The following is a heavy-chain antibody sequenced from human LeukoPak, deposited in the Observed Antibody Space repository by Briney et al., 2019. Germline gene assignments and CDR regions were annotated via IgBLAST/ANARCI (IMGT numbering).Heavy chain of an antibody. CDR1: GFTFSSYG. Sequence: GRSLRLSCAASGFTFSSYGMHWVHQAPGKGLEWVAVISYDGSNKYYADSVKGRFTISRDNSKNTLYLQMNSLRAEDTAVYYCAKDRSIAAADYYFDYWGHGTLVTVSS. D-gene: IGHD6-13*01. J-gene: IGHJ4*01. V-gene: IGHV3-30*18. CDR2: ISYDGSNK. CDR3: AKDRSIAAADYYFDY.